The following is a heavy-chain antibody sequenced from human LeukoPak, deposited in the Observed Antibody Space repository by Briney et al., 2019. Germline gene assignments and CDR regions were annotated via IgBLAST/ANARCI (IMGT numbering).Heavy chain of an antibody. CDR1: GYTFTGYY. CDR2: INPNSGGT. J-gene: IGHJ4*02. CDR3: ARDLTSTIVVVPAASLNY. D-gene: IGHD2-2*01. Sequence: ASVKVSCKASGYTFTGYYMHWVRQAPGQGLEWMGWINPNSGGTNYAQKFQGRVTMTRDTSISTPYMELSRLRSDDTAVYYCARDLTSTIVVVPAASLNYWGQGTLVTVSS. V-gene: IGHV1-2*02.